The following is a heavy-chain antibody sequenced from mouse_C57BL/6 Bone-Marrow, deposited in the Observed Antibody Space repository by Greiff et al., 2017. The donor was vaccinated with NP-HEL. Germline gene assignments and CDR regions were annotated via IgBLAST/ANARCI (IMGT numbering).Heavy chain of an antibody. Sequence: VMLVESGPGLVAPSQSLSITCTVSGFSLTSYGVHWVRQPPGKGLEWLVVIWSDGSTTYNSALKSRLSISKDNSKSQVFLKMNSLQTDDTAMYYCARHTEYGNSYYAMDYWGQGTSVTVSS. J-gene: IGHJ4*01. CDR3: ARHTEYGNSYYAMDY. D-gene: IGHD2-1*01. CDR2: IWSDGST. CDR1: GFSLTSYG. V-gene: IGHV2-6-1*01.